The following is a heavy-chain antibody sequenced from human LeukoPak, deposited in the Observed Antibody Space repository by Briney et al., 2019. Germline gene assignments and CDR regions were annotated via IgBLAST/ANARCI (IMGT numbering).Heavy chain of an antibody. CDR3: ARGIGCSSTSCYDYYMDV. CDR1: GFTFSSYE. V-gene: IGHV3-48*03. Sequence: GGSLRLSCAASGFTFSSYEMNWVRQAPGKGLEWVSYISSSSSTIYYADSVKGRFTISRDNAKNSLYLQMNSLRAEDTAAYYCARGIGCSSTSCYDYYMDVWGKGTTVTISS. D-gene: IGHD2-2*01. J-gene: IGHJ6*03. CDR2: ISSSSSTI.